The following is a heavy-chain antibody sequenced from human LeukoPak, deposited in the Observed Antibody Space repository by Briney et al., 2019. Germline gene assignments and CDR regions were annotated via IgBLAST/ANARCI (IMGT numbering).Heavy chain of an antibody. D-gene: IGHD3-10*01. CDR1: GYTFTSYY. J-gene: IGHJ5*02. CDR3: ARGGTAKYYDSGSYYIGWFDP. V-gene: IGHV1-46*01. CDR2: INPSGGST. Sequence: GASVKVSCKASGYTFTSYYMHWVRQAPGQGLEWMGIINPSGGSTSYAQKFQGRVTMTRDTSTSTVYMELSSLRSEDTAVYYCARGGTAKYYDSGSYYIGWFDPWGQGTLVTVSS.